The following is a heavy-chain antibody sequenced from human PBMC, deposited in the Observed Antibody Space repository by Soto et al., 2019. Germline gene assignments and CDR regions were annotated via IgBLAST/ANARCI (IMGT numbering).Heavy chain of an antibody. D-gene: IGHD4-17*01. CDR3: ARSPTTVTYFDY. V-gene: IGHV4-30-2*01. J-gene: IGHJ4*02. Sequence: SETLSLTCAVSGGSISSGGYSWSWIRQPPRKGLEWIGYIYHSGSTYYNPSLKSRVTISVDRSKNQFSLKLSSVTAADTAVYYCARSPTTVTYFDYWGQGTLVTVSS. CDR2: IYHSGST. CDR1: GGSISSGGYS.